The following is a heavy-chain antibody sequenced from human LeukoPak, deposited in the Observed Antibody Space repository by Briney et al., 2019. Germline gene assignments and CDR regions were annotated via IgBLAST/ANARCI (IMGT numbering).Heavy chain of an antibody. CDR2: IHLSGTPT. D-gene: IGHD3-10*01. CDR1: GFDFSIYR. Sequence: GGSLRLSCAASGFDFSIYRMNWVRQAPGKGLEWVSYIHLSGTPTHYAEVVKGRFSISRDNAKNSLYLQMDNLRSEDTAVYYCARVLGEEVDVWGQGTTVTVSS. J-gene: IGHJ6*02. V-gene: IGHV3-48*04. CDR3: ARVLGEEVDV.